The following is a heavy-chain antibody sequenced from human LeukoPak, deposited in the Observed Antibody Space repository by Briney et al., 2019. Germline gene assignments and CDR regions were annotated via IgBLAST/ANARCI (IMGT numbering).Heavy chain of an antibody. V-gene: IGHV4-34*01. CDR3: ARRWVYDKRAFDA. D-gene: IGHD3-16*01. Sequence: SETLSLTCAVYGGSSSNYFWSWIRQPPGKGLEWIGEINHSGGTNYNPSLKSRVTISVDTSKNQFSLKLSSVTAADTAVYYCARRWVYDKRAFDAWGQGTMVTVSS. J-gene: IGHJ3*01. CDR1: GGSSSNYF. CDR2: INHSGGT.